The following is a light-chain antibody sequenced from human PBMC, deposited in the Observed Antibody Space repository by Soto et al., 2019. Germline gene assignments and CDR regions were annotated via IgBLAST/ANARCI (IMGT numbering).Light chain of an antibody. V-gene: IGKV1-39*01. CDR2: AAS. Sequence: DIQMTPSPSSLSASVGDRVTITCRARQSISSYLNWYQQKPGKDLKLLIYAASSLQSGVPSRFSGSGSGTDFTLTISSLQPEDFATYYCQQSYSTPYTFGQGTKLEIK. CDR3: QQSYSTPYT. CDR1: QSISSY. J-gene: IGKJ2*01.